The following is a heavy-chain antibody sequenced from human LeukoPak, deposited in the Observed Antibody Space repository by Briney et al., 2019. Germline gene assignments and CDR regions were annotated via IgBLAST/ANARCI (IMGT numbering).Heavy chain of an antibody. CDR3: AGDKPRVVSSSWYGWFDP. V-gene: IGHV4-59*01. CDR1: GGSISSYY. J-gene: IGHJ5*02. CDR2: IYYSGST. D-gene: IGHD6-13*01. Sequence: SETLSLTCTVSGGSISSYYWSWIRQPPGKGLEWIGYIYYSGSTNYNPSLKSRVTISVDTSKNQFSLKLSSVTAADTAVYYCAGDKPRVVSSSWYGWFDPWGQGTLVTVSS.